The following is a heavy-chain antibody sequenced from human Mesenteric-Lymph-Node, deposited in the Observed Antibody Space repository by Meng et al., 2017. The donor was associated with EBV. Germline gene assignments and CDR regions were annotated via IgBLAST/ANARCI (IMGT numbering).Heavy chain of an antibody. CDR1: GGSVSSGSYY. CDR2: IYRTGST. D-gene: IGHD1-20*01. Sequence: QLQEAGPDLVNPSETLSLTCRVSGGSVSSGSYYWSWIRQPPGKGLEWIGYIYRTGSTDYNPSLNSRVSISIDTSKNQFSLRLTSVTAADTAVYYCARDSGITVTNSFDYWGQGALVTVSS. V-gene: IGHV4-61*01. J-gene: IGHJ4*02. CDR3: ARDSGITVTNSFDY.